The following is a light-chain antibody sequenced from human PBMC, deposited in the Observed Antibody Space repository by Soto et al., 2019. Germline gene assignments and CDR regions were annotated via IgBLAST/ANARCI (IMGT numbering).Light chain of an antibody. V-gene: IGKV3-20*01. J-gene: IGKJ1*01. CDR1: QSVGNNY. CDR2: GAS. Sequence: EIVLTQSPGTLSLSPGGRATVSCRASQSVGNNYLAWYQQKPGQAPRLLIYGASNRATGIPDRFSGSGSGTDFTLTISRLEPEDFAVYYCQQYGSSGTFGQGTKVDIK. CDR3: QQYGSSGT.